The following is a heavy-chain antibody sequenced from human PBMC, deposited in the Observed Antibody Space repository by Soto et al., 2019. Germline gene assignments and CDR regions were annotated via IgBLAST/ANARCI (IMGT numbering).Heavy chain of an antibody. Sequence: SGTLSVTCSVSGGSDGNNKYYWSWIRQPPGKRQERIGYVDYSGTTNYIPALKSRVTLSVDTSKNQLSLKLSSVTAADTAGYYWARLSGAMTTVTNIMGLSPRRDDYYGMDVWRQGTTVTVSS. CDR3: ARLSGAMTTVTNIMGLSPRRDDYYGMDV. CDR2: VDYSGTT. J-gene: IGHJ6*02. D-gene: IGHD4-4*01. CDR1: GGSDGNNKYY. V-gene: IGHV4-61*01.